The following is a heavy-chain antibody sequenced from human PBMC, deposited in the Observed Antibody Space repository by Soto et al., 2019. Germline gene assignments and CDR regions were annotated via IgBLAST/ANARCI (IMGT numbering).Heavy chain of an antibody. D-gene: IGHD2-21*01. CDR1: GFTFNNYA. V-gene: IGHV3-30-3*01. J-gene: IGHJ3*02. CDR3: ARDSDWFPAFNI. Sequence: QVQLVESGGGVVQPGRSLRLSCAASGFTFNNYAIHWVRQAPGKGLEWVAVIAYDKSNKYYADSVKGRFTISRDNSKNPLYLKMSCLRVENTVVYDCARDSDWFPAFNIWGKGTMVTVSS. CDR2: IAYDKSNK.